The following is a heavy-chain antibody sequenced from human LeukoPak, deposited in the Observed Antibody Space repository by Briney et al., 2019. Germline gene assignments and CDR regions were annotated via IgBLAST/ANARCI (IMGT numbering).Heavy chain of an antibody. J-gene: IGHJ4*02. CDR2: IFPRNGDT. V-gene: IGHV1-2*02. D-gene: IGHD5-18*01. CDR3: ARDGDSPMVDFDY. CDR1: GYTFTDFY. Sequence: ASVKVSCKTSGYTFTDFYFYWLRQAPGQGLERVGWIFPRNGDTNYAQKFHDRVTLTRDTSISTAYMELSRLTSDDTAIYYCARDGDSPMVDFDYWGQGTLVTVSS.